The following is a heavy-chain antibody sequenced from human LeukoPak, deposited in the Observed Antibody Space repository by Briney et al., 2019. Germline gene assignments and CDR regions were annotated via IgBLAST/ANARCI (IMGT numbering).Heavy chain of an antibody. CDR1: GFTFSSYA. J-gene: IGHJ4*02. D-gene: IGHD3-16*02. V-gene: IGHV3-23*01. CDR3: AKGGLGESSLNNFDY. Sequence: GKSLRLSCAASGFTFSSYAMSWGRQAPGKGLEWVSTITGSVGSTYYTDSVKGRFTISRDNSKNTLYLQMNSLRPEDTAVYYCAKGGLGESSLNNFDYWGQGTLVTVSS. CDR2: ITGSVGST.